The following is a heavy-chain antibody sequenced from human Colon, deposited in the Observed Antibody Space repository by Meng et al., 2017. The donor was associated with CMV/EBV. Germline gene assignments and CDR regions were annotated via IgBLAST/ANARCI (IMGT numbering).Heavy chain of an antibody. CDR3: ARWDSRGIWDY. CDR2: INHDGTYI. V-gene: IGHV3-74*01. D-gene: IGHD3-22*01. J-gene: IGHJ4*02. Sequence: GESLKISCAASGFAFSGYWMHWARQAPGKGLVWVSRINHDGTYIKYADSVKGRFTVSRDNSKNTVYLQMNSLRAEDTAVYYCARWDSRGIWDYWGQGTLVTVSS. CDR1: GFAFSGYW.